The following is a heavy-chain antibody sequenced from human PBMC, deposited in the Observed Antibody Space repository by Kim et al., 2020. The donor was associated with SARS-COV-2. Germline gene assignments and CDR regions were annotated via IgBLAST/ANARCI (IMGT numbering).Heavy chain of an antibody. CDR1: GYTFSGYY. V-gene: IGHV1-2*02. CDR2: INVDTNGGGT. Sequence: ASVKVSCKASGYTFSGYYIHWVRQAPGQGLEWMGWINVDTNGGGTHFAQKFQGRVTMTRDTSISTAYMELTRLRSDDTAIYFCARDRGSSWPSYFDSWGQRTLVTVTT. D-gene: IGHD6-13*01. CDR3: ARDRGSSWPSYFDS. J-gene: IGHJ4*02.